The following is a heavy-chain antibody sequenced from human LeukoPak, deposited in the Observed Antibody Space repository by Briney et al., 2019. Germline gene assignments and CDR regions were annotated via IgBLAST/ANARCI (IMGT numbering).Heavy chain of an antibody. J-gene: IGHJ4*02. CDR2: IYFPGHT. Sequence: PSETLSLTCTVSGGSISGDYWSWIRQSPGKELELIGYIYFPGHTNCKPSLRSRVTISGDTSKNVFSLTLNSVTAADTAIYYCARQGGTYFPHFDVWGPGTLVTVSS. D-gene: IGHD2/OR15-2a*01. CDR3: ARQGGTYFPHFDV. V-gene: IGHV4-59*08. CDR1: GGSISGDY.